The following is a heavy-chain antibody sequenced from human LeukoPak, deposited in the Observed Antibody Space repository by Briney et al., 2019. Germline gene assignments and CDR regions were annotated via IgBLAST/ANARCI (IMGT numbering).Heavy chain of an antibody. CDR3: ARGGLRRLLGY. Sequence: SDTLSLTCTVSGGSISSSSYYWGWIRQPPGKGLEWIGSIYYSGSTYYNPSLKSRVTISVDTSKNQFSLKLSSVTAADTAVYYCARGGLRRLLGYWGQGTLVTVSS. J-gene: IGHJ4*02. V-gene: IGHV4-39*01. CDR1: GGSISSSSYY. CDR2: IYYSGST. D-gene: IGHD1-1*01.